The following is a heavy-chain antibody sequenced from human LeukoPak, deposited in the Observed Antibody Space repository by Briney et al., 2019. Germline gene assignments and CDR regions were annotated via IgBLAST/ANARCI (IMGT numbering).Heavy chain of an antibody. CDR3: TTLTMIREHVDF. V-gene: IGHV3-15*01. CDR2: IKSTSDGATT. D-gene: IGHD3-10*01. J-gene: IGHJ4*02. CDR1: GFSFNKSW. Sequence: GGTLRLSCAVSGFSFNKSWMNWVRQAAGKGLEWVGRIKSTSDGATTDYAPPIKGRFTISRDDSKNTLYLQTNTLKDEDTAVYYCTTLTMIREHVDFWGQGILVTVSS.